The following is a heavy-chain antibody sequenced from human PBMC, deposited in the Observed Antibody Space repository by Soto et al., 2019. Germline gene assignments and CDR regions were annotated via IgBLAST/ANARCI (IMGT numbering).Heavy chain of an antibody. D-gene: IGHD1-1*01. Sequence: SETLSLTCAVSGGSISSGGYSWSWIRQPPGKGLEWIGYIYHSGNTNYNPSLKSRLTLSVDKSNNQFSLKLSSVTAADTAVYYCARGASTNYYLDSWGQGTLVTVSS. V-gene: IGHV4-30-2*01. J-gene: IGHJ4*02. CDR1: GGSISSGGYS. CDR3: ARGASTNYYLDS. CDR2: IYHSGNT.